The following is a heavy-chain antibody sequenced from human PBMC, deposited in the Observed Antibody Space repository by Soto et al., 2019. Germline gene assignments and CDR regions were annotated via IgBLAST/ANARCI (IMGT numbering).Heavy chain of an antibody. J-gene: IGHJ5*02. CDR1: GFKLSSYM. CDR2: ICQSGSSI. CDR3: ARDAPYPQGRWLNLDL. D-gene: IGHD3-10*01. Sequence: GGSLRLCCAASGFKLSSYMMNWVRQAPGQWLGWDGYICQSGSSIDYAESVKGRFTIHXXXXXXSXYXQXXRXGSEDTALYYCARDAPYPQGRWLNLDLWGQGT. V-gene: IGHV3-48*03.